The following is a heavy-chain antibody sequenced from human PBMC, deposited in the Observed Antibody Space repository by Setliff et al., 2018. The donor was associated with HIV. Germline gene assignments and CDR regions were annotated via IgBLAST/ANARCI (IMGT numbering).Heavy chain of an antibody. V-gene: IGHV4-38-2*02. Sequence: PSETLSLTCTVSGYSISSGYYWAWVRQSPGKGLEWIGSIYYSGSTYYNPSLKSRVSISIDTSKNQLYLKLRSVTATDTAVYWCVRSEVRTTTLFDSWGQGTMVTVSS. CDR3: VRSEVRTTTLFDS. CDR1: GYSISSGYY. CDR2: IYYSGST. D-gene: IGHD1-7*01. J-gene: IGHJ4*02.